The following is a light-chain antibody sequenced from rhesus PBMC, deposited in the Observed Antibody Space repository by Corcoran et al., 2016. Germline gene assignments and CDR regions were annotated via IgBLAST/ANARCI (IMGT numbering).Light chain of an antibody. Sequence: QAAPTQSPSVSGSPGQSVTISCTGTSSDIGAYNHVSWYQQHPGKAPKLMIYEVSKRPSGVSDRFSGSKSGNTASLTITWLQAEDDAYYYCSSYASSNTFIFGAGTRLNVL. CDR1: SSDIGAYNH. V-gene: IGLV2-13*03. J-gene: IGLJ1*01. CDR3: SSYASSNTFI. CDR2: EVS.